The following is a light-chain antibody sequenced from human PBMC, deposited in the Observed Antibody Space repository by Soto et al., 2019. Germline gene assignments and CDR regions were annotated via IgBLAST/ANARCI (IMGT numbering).Light chain of an antibody. J-gene: IGKJ4*01. CDR2: GAS. Sequence: EIVLTQSPATLSLSPGERATLSCRASQTVSRNLAWYQQKPGQAPRLLIYGASSRATGIPDRFSGSGSGTDFTLTISRLEPEDFAVYYCQQYGSSPALTFGGGTKVDIK. CDR1: QTVSRN. V-gene: IGKV3-20*01. CDR3: QQYGSSPALT.